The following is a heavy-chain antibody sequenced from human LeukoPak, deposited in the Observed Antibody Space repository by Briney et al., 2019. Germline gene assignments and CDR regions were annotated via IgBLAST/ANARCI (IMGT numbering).Heavy chain of an antibody. CDR2: IKQDGSEK. J-gene: IGHJ4*02. D-gene: IGHD3-10*01. CDR1: GFTFSSYW. Sequence: PGGSLRLSCAASGFTFSSYWMSWVRQAPGKGLEWVANIKQDGSEKYYVDSVKGRFTISRDNAKNSLYLQMNSLRAEDTAVYYCARDLIRYYAHPPLALEADYWGQGTLVTVSS. CDR3: ARDLIRYYAHPPLALEADY. V-gene: IGHV3-7*01.